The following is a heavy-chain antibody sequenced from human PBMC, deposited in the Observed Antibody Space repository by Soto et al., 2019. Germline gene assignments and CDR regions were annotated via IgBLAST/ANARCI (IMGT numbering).Heavy chain of an antibody. J-gene: IGHJ5*01. Sequence: EVQLVESGGGLVKPGGSLRLSCAASGFTFSSYAMNWVRQAPGKGLEWISSISRGSSYIYYAGSVKGRFTISRDNAKNSLFLQMTSLRADDTAVYYCARDILSGGAYPDSWGQGTKVTVS. CDR1: GFTFSSYA. CDR3: ARDILSGGAYPDS. CDR2: ISRGSSYI. V-gene: IGHV3-21*01. D-gene: IGHD3-10*01.